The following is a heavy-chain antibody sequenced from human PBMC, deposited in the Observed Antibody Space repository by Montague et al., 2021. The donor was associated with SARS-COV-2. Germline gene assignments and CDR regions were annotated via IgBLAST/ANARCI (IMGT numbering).Heavy chain of an antibody. J-gene: IGHJ6*02. CDR1: GGSISSYY. CDR3: ARERMTILFMAYYYGIDY. V-gene: IGHV4-4*07. D-gene: IGHD4/OR15-4a*01. Sequence: SETLSLTCTVSGGSISSYYWSWIWQPAGQGLELIGRIYPSWSTNSYHSLKSRVTMSVYTSKNQFSMKLSSVSAADTAAYYCARERMTILFMAYYYGIDYWGQGTTVTVSS. CDR2: IYPSWST.